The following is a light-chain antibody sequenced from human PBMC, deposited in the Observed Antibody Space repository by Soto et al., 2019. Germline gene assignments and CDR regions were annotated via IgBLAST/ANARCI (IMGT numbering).Light chain of an antibody. Sequence: EIVMTQSPATLSVSPGERVTLSCRATQSVSNELAWYQQKPGQAPRLLIYGASHRTGGVPARFSGSGSGAEFTLTISTLQSEDFAVYYCQQYNDWPRTFGGGTKVDIK. CDR1: QSVSNE. V-gene: IGKV3-15*01. CDR2: GAS. CDR3: QQYNDWPRT. J-gene: IGKJ4*01.